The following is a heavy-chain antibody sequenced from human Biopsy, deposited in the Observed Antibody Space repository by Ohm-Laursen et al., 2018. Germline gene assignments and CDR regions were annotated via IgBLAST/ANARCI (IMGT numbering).Heavy chain of an antibody. J-gene: IGHJ6*02. CDR1: GNTFTSYY. D-gene: IGHD5-18*01. Sequence: ASVKVSCKASGNTFTSYYMHWVRQAPGQGLEWMGIINPSGGSTSNTQKFQGRVTMTRDTSTSTVYMELSSLRSEDTAVYYCARDWNSGWRLPGMVNYYYNGMDVWGQGTTVTVSS. CDR3: ARDWNSGWRLPGMVNYYYNGMDV. CDR2: INPSGGST. V-gene: IGHV1-46*01.